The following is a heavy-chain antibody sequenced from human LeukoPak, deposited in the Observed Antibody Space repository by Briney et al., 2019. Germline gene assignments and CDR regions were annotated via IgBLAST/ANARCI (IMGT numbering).Heavy chain of an antibody. CDR3: AKDRTRDGDYGTRLDY. CDR2: ISGRGGST. D-gene: IGHD4-17*01. J-gene: IGHJ4*02. Sequence: GGSLRLSCAASGFTFSSYAMSWVRQAPGKGLEWVSTISGRGGSTYYADSVKGRFTISRDNSKNTLYLQMKSLRVEDTAVYYCAKDRTRDGDYGTRLDYWGQGTLVTVSS. V-gene: IGHV3-23*01. CDR1: GFTFSSYA.